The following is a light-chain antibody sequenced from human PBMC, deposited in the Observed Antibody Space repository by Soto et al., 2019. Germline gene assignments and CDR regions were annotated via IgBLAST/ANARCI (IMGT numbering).Light chain of an antibody. CDR1: QDISNY. V-gene: IGKV1-33*01. J-gene: IGKJ4*01. CDR3: QQYDKLPLT. CDR2: DAS. Sequence: DIQMTQSPSSLSASVGDRVTITCQASQDISNYLNWYQQKPGKAPKLLIYDASNLETGVPSRFSGSGAVTDFTFTISSLQTEDIGTDYCQQYDKLPLTFGGGTKVEIK.